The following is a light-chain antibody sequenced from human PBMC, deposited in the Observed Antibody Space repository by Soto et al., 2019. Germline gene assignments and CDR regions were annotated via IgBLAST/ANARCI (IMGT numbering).Light chain of an antibody. CDR1: QSVSSN. V-gene: IGKV3-15*01. CDR3: QQYNNWPV. J-gene: IGKJ1*01. CDR2: AAS. Sequence: ETVMTQSPDTLSLSPGERATLSCRASQSVSSNLAWYQQKPGQAPRLLIYAASTRATGIPARFSGSGSGTEFTLTISSLQSEDFAVYYCQQYNNWPVFGQGTKVDI.